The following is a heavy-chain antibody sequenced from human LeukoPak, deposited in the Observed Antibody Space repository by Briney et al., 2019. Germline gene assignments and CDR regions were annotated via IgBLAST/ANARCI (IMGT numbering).Heavy chain of an antibody. Sequence: SVKVSCKASGGTFISYAISWVGQAPGQGLEWMGGIIPIFGTANYAQKFQGRVTITAGKSTSTAYMELSSLRSEDTAVYYCARTILYRNWFDPWGQGTLVTVSS. D-gene: IGHD2-8*01. CDR1: GGTFISYA. CDR2: IIPIFGTA. V-gene: IGHV1-69*06. CDR3: ARTILYRNWFDP. J-gene: IGHJ5*02.